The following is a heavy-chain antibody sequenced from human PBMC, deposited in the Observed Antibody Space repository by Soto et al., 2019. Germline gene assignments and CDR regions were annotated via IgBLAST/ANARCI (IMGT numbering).Heavy chain of an antibody. CDR3: ASNIVVVPALYYYGMDV. V-gene: IGHV1-18*01. Sequence: QVQLVQSGAEVKKPGASVKVSCKASVYTFTSYGISWVRQAPGQGLEWMGWISAYNGDTNYALKLQGRVTMITDHTKSTAYMELRSLRSDDTAVYYCASNIVVVPALYYYGMDVWGQRTTVTASS. CDR1: VYTFTSYG. CDR2: ISAYNGDT. J-gene: IGHJ6*02. D-gene: IGHD2-2*01.